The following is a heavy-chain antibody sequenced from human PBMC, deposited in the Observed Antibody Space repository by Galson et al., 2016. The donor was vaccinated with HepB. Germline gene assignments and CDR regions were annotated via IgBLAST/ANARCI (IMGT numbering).Heavy chain of an antibody. Sequence: SLRLSCAASGFTSDHYAMHWVRQAPGKGLEWVSIISGAGGTTYHADVVKGRFTISRDNSKKMIYLQMNSLRAEDTAVYYCAKDREVLRFLEWLPDRTYGLDVWGQGTTVTVTS. V-gene: IGHV3-23*01. J-gene: IGHJ6*02. CDR2: ISGAGGTT. CDR1: GFTSDHYA. CDR3: AKDREVLRFLEWLPDRTYGLDV. D-gene: IGHD3-3*01.